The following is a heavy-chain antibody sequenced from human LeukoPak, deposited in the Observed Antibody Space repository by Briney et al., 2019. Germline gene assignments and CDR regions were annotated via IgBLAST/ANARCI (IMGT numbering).Heavy chain of an antibody. CDR3: AREASSGYYWSQY. CDR2: IYSSGST. V-gene: IGHV4-59*01. D-gene: IGHD3-22*01. CDR1: GGSIRGYY. Sequence: SETLSLTCNVSGGSIRGYYWSWIRQPPGKGLEWIGYIYSSGSTNYNPSLKSRVTMSVDTSKNQFSLKVSSVTAADTAVYYCAREASSGYYWSQYWGQGTLVTVSS. J-gene: IGHJ4*02.